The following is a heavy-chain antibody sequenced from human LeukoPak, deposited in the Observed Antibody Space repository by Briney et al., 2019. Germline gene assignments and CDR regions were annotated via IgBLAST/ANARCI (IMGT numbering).Heavy chain of an antibody. D-gene: IGHD6-13*01. CDR2: IYRSGNT. Sequence: SETLSLTCTISGYSISGGYYWGWIRQPPGKGLEWIGSIYRSGNTYYNPSLKSRLTISVDTSKNQFSLKLTSLTAADTAVYFCAKDWGSTWYRGFFDSWGQGTLVTVSS. CDR3: AKDWGSTWYRGFFDS. CDR1: GYSISGGYY. J-gene: IGHJ4*02. V-gene: IGHV4-38-2*02.